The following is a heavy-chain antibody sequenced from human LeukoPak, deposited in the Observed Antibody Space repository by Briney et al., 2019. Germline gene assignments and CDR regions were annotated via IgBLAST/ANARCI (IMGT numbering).Heavy chain of an antibody. CDR3: AKDGYYDSGGSGYVEYFQH. CDR1: VLILHRYA. J-gene: IGHJ1*01. D-gene: IGHD3-22*01. CDR2: ISGIGGRT. Sequence: PGGSLSLSRAGSVLILHRYAMRLGLQAPAPGVGWGLGISGIGGRTYYADSVNGRVTISRDNSKNTLYLQMNSLSAEDTAVYYCAKDGYYDSGGSGYVEYFQHWGQGTLVTVSS. V-gene: IGHV3-23*01.